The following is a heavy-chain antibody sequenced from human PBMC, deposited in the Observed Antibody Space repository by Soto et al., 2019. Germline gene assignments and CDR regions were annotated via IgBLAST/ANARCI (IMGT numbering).Heavy chain of an antibody. CDR1: GGSISSGGYY. Sequence: QVQLQESGPGLVKPSQTLSLTCTVSGGSISSGGYYWSWIRQHPGKGLEWIGYIYYSGSTYYNPSLKSRVTISVDTSKNQFSLKLSSVTAADTAVYYCARDYRDGHNPDPNYYFDYWGQGTLVTVSS. J-gene: IGHJ4*02. V-gene: IGHV4-31*03. D-gene: IGHD1-1*01. CDR3: ARDYRDGHNPDPNYYFDY. CDR2: IYYSGST.